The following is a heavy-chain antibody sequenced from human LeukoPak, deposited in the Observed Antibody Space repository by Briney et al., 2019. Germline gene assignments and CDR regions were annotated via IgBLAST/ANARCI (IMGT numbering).Heavy chain of an antibody. J-gene: IGHJ4*02. Sequence: GTSLTLPCEASGFTFSHFGMHWVRQAPGKGLEWVAVIWRDATNQYYADSVKGRFTISRDNFKRTVSLEMNTLRAENTAVYYCAKAAQRGFDYSNSLEYWGQGSLVIVSS. CDR2: IWRDATNQ. V-gene: IGHV3-33*06. CDR3: AKAAQRGFDYSNSLEY. D-gene: IGHD4-11*01. CDR1: GFTFSHFG.